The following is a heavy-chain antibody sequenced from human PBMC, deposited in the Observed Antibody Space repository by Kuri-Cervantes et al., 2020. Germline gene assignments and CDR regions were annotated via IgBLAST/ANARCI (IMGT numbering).Heavy chain of an antibody. Sequence: ASVKVSCKPSGYTFTSYYIHWVRQAPGQGLEWMGIINPSGGSTNYAQKFQGRVSMTRNTSISTAYMELSSLRSEDTAVYYCARVRYAPDRPKCSGGSCYYTYYHGMDVWGQGTAVTVSS. D-gene: IGHD2-15*01. V-gene: IGHV1-46*01. CDR2: INPSGGST. J-gene: IGHJ6*02. CDR3: ARVRYAPDRPKCSGGSCYYTYYHGMDV. CDR1: GYTFTSYY.